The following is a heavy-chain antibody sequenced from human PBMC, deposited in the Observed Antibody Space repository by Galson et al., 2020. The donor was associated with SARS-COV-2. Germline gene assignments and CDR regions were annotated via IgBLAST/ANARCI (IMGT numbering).Heavy chain of an antibody. CDR3: AKRGSYCSGDNCYQVCDY. CDR2: ISGSGGNT. J-gene: IGHJ4*02. CDR1: GFTFSSYA. D-gene: IGHD2-15*01. Sequence: GESLKLSCAASGFTFSSYAMRWVRQAPGKGLEWVSGISGSGGNTFYADSVKGRFTISRDNSKNTLYLQINSLRAEDTAVYYCAKRGSYCSGDNCYQVCDYWGQGTQVTVSS. V-gene: IGHV3-23*01.